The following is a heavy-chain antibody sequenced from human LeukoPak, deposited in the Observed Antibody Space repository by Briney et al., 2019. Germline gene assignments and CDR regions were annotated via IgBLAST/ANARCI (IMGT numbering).Heavy chain of an antibody. Sequence: PGGSLRLSCAASGFTFSDYSMSWIRQAPGKGLEWVSYISSSGSTIYYADSVKGRFTISRDNAKNSLYLQMNSLRAEDTAVYYCARDREVYYDFWSGSYGMDVWGQGTTVTVSS. CDR2: ISSSGSTI. D-gene: IGHD3-3*01. V-gene: IGHV3-11*01. CDR3: ARDREVYYDFWSGSYGMDV. CDR1: GFTFSDYS. J-gene: IGHJ6*02.